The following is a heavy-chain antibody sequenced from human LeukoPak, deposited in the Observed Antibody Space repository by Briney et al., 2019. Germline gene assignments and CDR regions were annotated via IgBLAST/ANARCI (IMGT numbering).Heavy chain of an antibody. V-gene: IGHV3-23*01. CDR3: AKGDGINHYHWFDP. D-gene: IGHD2-21*02. CDR2: ISGGGGRT. J-gene: IGHJ5*02. Sequence: GGSLRLSCAASEFTFSSYAMNWVRQAPGKGLEWVSGISGGGGRTYYADSVKGRFTISRDNSRSTLYLQMNSLRVEDTALYYCAKGDGINHYHWFDPWGQGTQVTVSS. CDR1: EFTFSSYA.